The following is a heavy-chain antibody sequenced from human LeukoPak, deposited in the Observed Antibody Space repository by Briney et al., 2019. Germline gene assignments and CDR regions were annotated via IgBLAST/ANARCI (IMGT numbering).Heavy chain of an antibody. J-gene: IGHJ4*02. Sequence: SETLSLTCTVSGGSISSYYWSWIRQPPGKGLEWIGYIYYSGSANYNPSLKSRVTISVDKSKNQFSLKLSSMTAADTAVYFCARRPDGSGSYYWGQGTLVTVSS. CDR2: IYYSGSA. V-gene: IGHV4-59*12. CDR1: GGSISSYY. D-gene: IGHD3-10*01. CDR3: ARRPDGSGSYY.